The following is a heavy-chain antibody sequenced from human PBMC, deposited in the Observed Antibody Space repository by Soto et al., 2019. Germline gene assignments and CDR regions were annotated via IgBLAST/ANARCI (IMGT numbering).Heavy chain of an antibody. CDR1: GGTFSSYT. CDR3: ARDRAVVVPAASELDY. CDR2: IIPILGIA. Sequence: SVKVSCKASGGTFSSYTISWVRQAPGQGLEWMGRIIPILGIANYAQKFQGRVTITADKSTSTAYMELSSLRSEDTAVYYCARDRAVVVPAASELDYWGQGTLVTVSS. J-gene: IGHJ4*02. D-gene: IGHD2-2*01. V-gene: IGHV1-69*04.